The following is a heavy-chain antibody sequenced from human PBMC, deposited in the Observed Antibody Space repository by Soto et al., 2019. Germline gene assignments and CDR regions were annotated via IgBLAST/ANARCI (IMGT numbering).Heavy chain of an antibody. J-gene: IGHJ6*02. CDR2: IYYSGTT. V-gene: IGHV4-31*03. Sequence: QVQLQESGPGLVKPSQTLSLTCSVSGASISSGGYYWNWIRQHPGKGLEWIGYIYYSGTTYYNPSLQSRVTISVDTSKNQFSLKRSSVTAADTAVYYCAASCVGCGGFNYYGMDVWGQGTTVTVSS. D-gene: IGHD2-21*01. CDR1: GASISSGGYY. CDR3: AASCVGCGGFNYYGMDV.